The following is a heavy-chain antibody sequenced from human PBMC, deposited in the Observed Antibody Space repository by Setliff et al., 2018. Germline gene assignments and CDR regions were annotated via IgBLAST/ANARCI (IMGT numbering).Heavy chain of an antibody. CDR2: INSDGSST. J-gene: IGHJ3*02. CDR1: GFAFSSYW. V-gene: IGHV3-74*01. CDR3: AKDHRNNYDTSGYPDASDI. D-gene: IGHD3-22*01. Sequence: GGSLRLSCAASGFAFSSYWMHWVRQAPGKGLVWVSRINSDGSSTSYANSVKGRFTISRDNSKNTLYLQMNSLRPEDTAVYYCAKDHRNNYDTSGYPDASDIWGQGTMVTVSS.